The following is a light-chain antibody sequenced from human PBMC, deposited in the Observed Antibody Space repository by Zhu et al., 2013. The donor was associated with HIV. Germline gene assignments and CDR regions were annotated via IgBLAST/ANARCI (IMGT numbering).Light chain of an antibody. J-gene: IGKJ1*01. CDR1: QSVSNN. V-gene: IGKV3-20*01. CDR2: GAS. CDR3: QQYGSSWT. Sequence: EIVMTQSPATLSVSPGERATLSCRASQSVSNNLAWYQQKPGQAPRLLIYGASSRATGIPDRVSGSGSGTDFTLTISRLEPEDFAVYYCQQYGSSWTFGQGTKVEIK.